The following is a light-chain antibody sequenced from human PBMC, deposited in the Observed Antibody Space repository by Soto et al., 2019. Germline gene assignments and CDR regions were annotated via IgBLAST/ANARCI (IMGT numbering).Light chain of an antibody. CDR2: AAS. Sequence: DIQMTQSPSSLSASVGDRVTITCRASQSISSYLNWYQQKPGKAPKLLIYAASSLQSGVPSRFSGSGSGTDFTLTISSLQPEDFATYYCQHSYSTPSLTFGRGTKVDIK. CDR1: QSISSY. J-gene: IGKJ4*01. CDR3: QHSYSTPSLT. V-gene: IGKV1-39*01.